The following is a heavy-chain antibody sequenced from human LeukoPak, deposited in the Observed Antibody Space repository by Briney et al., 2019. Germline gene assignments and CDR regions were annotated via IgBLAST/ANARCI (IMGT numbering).Heavy chain of an antibody. CDR3: ARKDFSSGSFTY. CDR1: GFTFNIYY. D-gene: IGHD3-22*01. Sequence: PGGSLRLSCAVSGFTFNIYYMSWIRQAPGKGLEWLSYIGLHGYPLDYADSVKGRFTISRDNAKNSLHLDMSSLTAEDTAVYYCARKDFSSGSFTYWGQGTLVTVSS. J-gene: IGHJ4*02. V-gene: IGHV3-11*04. CDR2: IGLHGYPL.